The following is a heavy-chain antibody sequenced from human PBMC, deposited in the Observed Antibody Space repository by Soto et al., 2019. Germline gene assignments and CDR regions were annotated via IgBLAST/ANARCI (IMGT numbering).Heavy chain of an antibody. CDR3: VKDKSTRARRGSAGEY. Sequence: PVGSLRLSCATSVFTFTTYAMNCVRHSPGKWLEWVSSISGTGGQTYHADSVKGRFTISRDNYKETLSLQMDSLRAEDTATYFCVKDKSTRARRGSAGEYWGPGTLVNLSS. CDR2: ISGTGGQT. D-gene: IGHD6-19*01. J-gene: IGHJ4*01. CDR1: VFTFTTYA. V-gene: IGHV3-23*01.